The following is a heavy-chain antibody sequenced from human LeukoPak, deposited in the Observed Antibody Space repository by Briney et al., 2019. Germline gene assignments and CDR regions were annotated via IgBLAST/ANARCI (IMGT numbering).Heavy chain of an antibody. D-gene: IGHD3-10*01. CDR1: GHTFTSYA. CDR3: ARYAPLYYGSGSYYSLDY. CDR2: INTNTGNP. Sequence: GASVKVSCKASGHTFTSYAMNWVRQAPGQGLEWMGWINTNTGNPTYAQGFTGRFVFSLDTSVSTAYLQISSLKAEDTAVYYCARYAPLYYGSGSYYSLDYWGQGTLVTVSS. J-gene: IGHJ4*02. V-gene: IGHV7-4-1*02.